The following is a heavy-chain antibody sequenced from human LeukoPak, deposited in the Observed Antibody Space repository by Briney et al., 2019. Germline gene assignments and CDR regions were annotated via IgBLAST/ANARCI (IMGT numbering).Heavy chain of an antibody. Sequence: KPSETLSLTCTVSGGSISSYYWSWIRQPPGKGLEWIGYIHYSGSTSDNPSLKSRVTISVDTSKNQFSLMLSSVTAADTAVYYCARSLDDVGVQIGGVITYYWGQGTLVTVSS. CDR1: GGSISSYY. J-gene: IGHJ4*02. CDR2: IHYSGST. CDR3: ARSLDDVGVQIGGVITYY. V-gene: IGHV4-59*08. D-gene: IGHD3-16*02.